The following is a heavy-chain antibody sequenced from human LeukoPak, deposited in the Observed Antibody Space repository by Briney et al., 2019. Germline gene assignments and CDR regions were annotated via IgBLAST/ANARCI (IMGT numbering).Heavy chain of an antibody. D-gene: IGHD3-22*01. Sequence: GGSLRLSCAASGFTFSSYSMNWVRQAPGKGLEWVSSISSSSSYIYYADSVKGRFTISRDNAKNSLYLQMNSLRAVDTAVYYCARALYYYDSSGYYHPDAFDIWGQGTMVTVSS. CDR3: ARALYYYDSSGYYHPDAFDI. CDR2: ISSSSSYI. J-gene: IGHJ3*02. CDR1: GFTFSSYS. V-gene: IGHV3-21*01.